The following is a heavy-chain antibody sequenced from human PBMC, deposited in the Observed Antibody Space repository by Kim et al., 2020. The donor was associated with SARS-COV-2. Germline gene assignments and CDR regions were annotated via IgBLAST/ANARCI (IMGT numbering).Heavy chain of an antibody. J-gene: IGHJ3*02. CDR3: ARATYYYDSSGSGNVFDI. V-gene: IGHV3-30*01. D-gene: IGHD3-22*01. Sequence: KGRFTISRDDSKNTLFLQMNSLRAEDTAVYYCARATYYYDSSGSGNVFDIWGQGTMVTVSS.